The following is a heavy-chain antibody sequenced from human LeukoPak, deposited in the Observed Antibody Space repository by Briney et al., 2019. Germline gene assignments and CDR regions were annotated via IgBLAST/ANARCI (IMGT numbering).Heavy chain of an antibody. CDR1: GFTSSSYW. J-gene: IGHJ5*02. Sequence: GGSLRLSCAVSGFTSSSYWMSWVRQAPGKGLEWVANIKQDGSEKYYVDSVKGRFTISRDNAKNSLYLQMNSLRVEDTAMYFCARGGNQFDPWGQGTLITVSS. CDR3: ARGGNQFDP. CDR2: IKQDGSEK. V-gene: IGHV3-7*03.